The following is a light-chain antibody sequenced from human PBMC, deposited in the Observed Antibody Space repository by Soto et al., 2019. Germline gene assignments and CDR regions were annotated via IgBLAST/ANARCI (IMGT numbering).Light chain of an antibody. J-gene: IGKJ1*01. Sequence: EIGVTKSPGTLSLSPGEKATLSCRASQSVSSSYLAWYQQKPGQAPRLLIYGASSRATGIPDRFSGSGSGTDFTLTISRLEPEDFAVYYCQQYGSSPTWTFGQGTKVDIK. CDR3: QQYGSSPTWT. V-gene: IGKV3-20*01. CDR1: QSVSSSY. CDR2: GAS.